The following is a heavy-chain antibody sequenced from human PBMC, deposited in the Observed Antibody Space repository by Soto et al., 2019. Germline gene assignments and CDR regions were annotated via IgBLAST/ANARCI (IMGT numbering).Heavy chain of an antibody. V-gene: IGHV3-23*01. D-gene: IGHD5-12*01. CDR2: ISGSGGST. J-gene: IGHJ4*02. CDR1: GFTFSSYA. CDR3: AKLVSGYGYDY. Sequence: EVQLLESGGGLVQPVGSLRLSCAASGFTFSSYAMSWVRQAPGKGLECVSAISGSGGSTYYADSVKGRFTISRDNSKNPLSLQMNSLIAEDTAVYYCAKLVSGYGYDYWGQGTLVTVSS.